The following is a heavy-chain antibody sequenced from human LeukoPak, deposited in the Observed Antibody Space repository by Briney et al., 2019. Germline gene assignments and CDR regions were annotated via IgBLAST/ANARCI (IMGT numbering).Heavy chain of an antibody. CDR3: ARANNSSWHN. J-gene: IGHJ4*02. CDR2: LPPDELDI. Sequence: GGSLRLSCAASGFTFTNYWMHWVRQAPGMGLVWVSRLPPDELDIIYADSVKGRFTVSRDNAKNSLYLQMNSLRVEDTAVYYCARANNSSWHNWGQGTLVTVSS. D-gene: IGHD6-13*01. V-gene: IGHV3-74*01. CDR1: GFTFTNYW.